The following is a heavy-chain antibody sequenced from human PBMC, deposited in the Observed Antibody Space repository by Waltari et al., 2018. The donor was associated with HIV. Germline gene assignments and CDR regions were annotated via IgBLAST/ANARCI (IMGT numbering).Heavy chain of an antibody. CDR1: GFTFSTYA. CDR2: SRGSGGST. V-gene: IGHV3-23*01. D-gene: IGHD3-22*01. CDR3: TKSTNTYYLDSSGLGAFDI. J-gene: IGHJ3*02. Sequence: EVQLLESGGALVQPGGSLRLSCAASGFTFSTYAMNWVRQAPGKGVEGVSSSRGSGGSTHYADSVKGRFTISRDNSKNTLYLQMNSLGAEDTAIYSCTKSTNTYYLDSSGLGAFDIWGQGTMVTVSS.